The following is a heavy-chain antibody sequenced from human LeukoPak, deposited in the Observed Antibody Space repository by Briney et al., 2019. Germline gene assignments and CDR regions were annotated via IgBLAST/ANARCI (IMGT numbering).Heavy chain of an antibody. CDR1: GYSISSGYY. CDR2: IYHSGST. Sequence: SETLSLTCTVSGYSISSGYYWGWIRQPPGKGLEWIGSIYHSGSTYFNPSLKSRITISVDTSKNQFSLKLNSVTAADTAIYYCAKSGGYGLIDYWGQGTLVTVSS. V-gene: IGHV4-38-2*02. D-gene: IGHD1-26*01. CDR3: AKSGGYGLIDY. J-gene: IGHJ4*02.